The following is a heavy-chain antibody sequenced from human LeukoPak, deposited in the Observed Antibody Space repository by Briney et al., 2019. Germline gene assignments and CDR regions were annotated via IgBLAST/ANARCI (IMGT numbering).Heavy chain of an antibody. CDR2: ISGSGGST. D-gene: IGHD6-13*01. Sequence: PGGSLRLPCAASGFTFSSYAMSWVRQAPGKGLEWVSAISGSGGSTYYADSVKGRFTISRDNSKNTLYLQMNSLRAEDTAVYYCAKDNSSWYGGYFQHWGQGTLVTVSS. V-gene: IGHV3-23*01. CDR1: GFTFSSYA. CDR3: AKDNSSWYGGYFQH. J-gene: IGHJ1*01.